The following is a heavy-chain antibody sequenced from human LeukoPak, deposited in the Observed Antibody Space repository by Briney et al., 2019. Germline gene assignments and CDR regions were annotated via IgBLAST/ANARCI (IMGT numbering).Heavy chain of an antibody. V-gene: IGHV3-30*03. J-gene: IGHJ4*02. CDR2: ISYDGSIK. CDR3: ARGILVTVYAAFDY. D-gene: IGHD2-8*01. Sequence: GGSLRLSCAASVFTFSSYGVHWVRQAPGKGLECGAVISYDGSIKYYADSAKGRFTLSTDNSKNTLYLQMNRLRAEDTALYYCARGILVTVYAAFDYWGQGSLVTVSS. CDR1: VFTFSSYG.